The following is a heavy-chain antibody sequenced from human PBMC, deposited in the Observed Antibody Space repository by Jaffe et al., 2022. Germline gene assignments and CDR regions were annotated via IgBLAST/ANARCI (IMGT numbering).Heavy chain of an antibody. D-gene: IGHD3-16*02. J-gene: IGHJ4*02. Sequence: EVQLLESGGGLVQPGGSLRLSCAASGFTFSSYAMSWVRQAPGKGLEWVSAISGSGGSTYYADSVKGRFTISRDNSKNTLYLQMNSLRAEDTAVYYCAKDLANYIWGSYRSGPLDYWGQGTLVTVSS. CDR1: GFTFSSYA. CDR2: ISGSGGST. V-gene: IGHV3-23*01. CDR3: AKDLANYIWGSYRSGPLDY.